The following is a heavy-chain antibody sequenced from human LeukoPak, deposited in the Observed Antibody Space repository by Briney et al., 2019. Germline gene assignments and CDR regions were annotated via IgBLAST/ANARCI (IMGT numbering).Heavy chain of an antibody. Sequence: SETLSLSCAVYGGSFSGYYWSWIRQPPGKGLEWIGEINHGGSTNYNPSLKSRVTISVDTSKNQFSLKLSSVTAADTAVYYCARAPAGSSEDYWGQGTLVTVSS. J-gene: IGHJ4*02. D-gene: IGHD6-13*01. CDR1: GGSFSGYY. CDR2: INHGGST. CDR3: ARAPAGSSEDY. V-gene: IGHV4-34*01.